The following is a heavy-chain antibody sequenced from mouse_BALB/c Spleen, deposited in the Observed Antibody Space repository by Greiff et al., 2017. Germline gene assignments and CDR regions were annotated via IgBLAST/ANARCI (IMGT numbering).Heavy chain of an antibody. Sequence: DVKLQESGPGLVKPSQSLSLTCTVTGYSFTSDYAWNWIRQFTGNKLEWMGYISYSGSTSYNPSLKSQISITRDTSKNQFIVQLNSVTTEDTATYYYESGLGRHFDYWGQGTTLTVSS. CDR1: GYSFTSDYA. V-gene: IGHV3-2*02. J-gene: IGHJ2*01. D-gene: IGHD4-1*01. CDR2: ISYSGST. CDR3: ESGLGRHFDY.